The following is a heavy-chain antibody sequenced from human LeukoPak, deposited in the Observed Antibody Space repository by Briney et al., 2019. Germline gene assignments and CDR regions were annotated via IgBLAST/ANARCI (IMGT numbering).Heavy chain of an antibody. CDR3: ARSYGGKAVDY. Sequence: GGSLRLSCAASGFTFSSYSMNWVRQAPGKGLEWVSYISSSSSTIYYADSVKGRFTISRDNAKNSLYLQMNSLRAEDTAVYYCARSYGGKAVDYWGQGTLVTVSS. CDR1: GFTFSSYS. D-gene: IGHD4-23*01. CDR2: ISSSSSTI. J-gene: IGHJ4*02. V-gene: IGHV3-48*01.